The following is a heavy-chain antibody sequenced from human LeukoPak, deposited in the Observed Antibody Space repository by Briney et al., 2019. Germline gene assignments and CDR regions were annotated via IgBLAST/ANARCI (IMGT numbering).Heavy chain of an antibody. CDR2: IDYSGST. Sequence: SETLSLTCTVSGGSISSYYWSWIRQPPGKGLEWIGYIDYSGSTAYNPSLNGRAAVSVDTSKNQFSLKLRSVTAADTAVYYCARLNGGNWGPGILVTVSS. CDR3: ARLNGGN. D-gene: IGHD4-23*01. J-gene: IGHJ4*02. V-gene: IGHV4-59*08. CDR1: GGSISSYY.